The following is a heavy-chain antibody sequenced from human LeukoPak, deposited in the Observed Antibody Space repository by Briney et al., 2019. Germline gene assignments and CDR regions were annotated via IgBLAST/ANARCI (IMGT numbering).Heavy chain of an antibody. CDR2: IYYSGSA. J-gene: IGHJ5*02. CDR1: GGSINSGNYF. CDR3: ARVEGTGNNWFDP. V-gene: IGHV4-31*03. Sequence: SETLSLTCTVSGGSINSGNYFWSWIRQHPGKGLEWIGYIYYSGSAYYNPSLKSRVTISVDTSKNQFSLKLSSVTAADTAVYYCARVEGTGNNWFDPWGQGTLVTVSS.